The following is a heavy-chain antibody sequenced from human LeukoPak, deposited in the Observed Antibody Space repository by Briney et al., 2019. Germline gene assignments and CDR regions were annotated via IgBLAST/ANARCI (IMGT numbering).Heavy chain of an antibody. Sequence: SETLSLTCAVYGGSFSGYYWSWIRQPPGKGLEWIGYIYYSGSTNYNPSLKSRVTISVGTSKNQFSLKLSSVTAADTAVYYCARGAVATMYYFDYWGQGTLVTVSS. CDR3: ARGAVATMYYFDY. J-gene: IGHJ4*02. V-gene: IGHV4-59*08. D-gene: IGHD5-12*01. CDR1: GGSFSGYY. CDR2: IYYSGST.